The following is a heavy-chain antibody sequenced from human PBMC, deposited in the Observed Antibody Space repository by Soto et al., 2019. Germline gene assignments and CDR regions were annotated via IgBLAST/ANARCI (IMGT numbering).Heavy chain of an antibody. Sequence: SGPTLVNPTETLTLTCTVSGFSLSNARMGVSWIRQPPGKALEWLAHIFSNDEKSYSTSLKSRLTISKDTSKSQVVLTMTNMDPVDTATYYFARIRGYCSSTSCYLSFDYWGQGTLVTVSS. J-gene: IGHJ4*02. V-gene: IGHV2-26*01. D-gene: IGHD2-2*01. CDR3: ARIRGYCSSTSCYLSFDY. CDR1: GFSLSNARMG. CDR2: IFSNDEK.